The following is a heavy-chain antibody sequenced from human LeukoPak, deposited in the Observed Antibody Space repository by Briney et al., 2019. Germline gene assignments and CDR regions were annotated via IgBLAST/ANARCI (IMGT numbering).Heavy chain of an antibody. Sequence: GGSLRLSCAASGFTFSSYRMSWVRQAPGKGLEWVANIKQDGSEKYYVDSVKGRFTISRDNAKNSLYLQMNSLRAEDTAVYYCAREPYDILTGYYFDYWGQGTLVTVSS. CDR3: AREPYDILTGYYFDY. D-gene: IGHD3-9*01. V-gene: IGHV3-7*03. CDR1: GFTFSSYR. J-gene: IGHJ4*02. CDR2: IKQDGSEK.